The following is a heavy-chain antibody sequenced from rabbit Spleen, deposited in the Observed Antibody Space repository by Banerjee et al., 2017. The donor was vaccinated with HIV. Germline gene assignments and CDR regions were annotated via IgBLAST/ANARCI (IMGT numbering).Heavy chain of an antibody. V-gene: IGHV1S45*01. CDR3: ARDTVYAGYAGFGHATLHYFDL. D-gene: IGHD4-2*01. J-gene: IGHJ4*01. CDR2: IDAGSSGST. Sequence: QEQLEESAGGLVQPGGSLKLSCTASGFTLSSYYICWVRQAPGKGLEWIACIDAGSSGSTYYANWAKGRFTISKTSSTTVTLQMTSLTAADTATYFCARDTVYAGYAGFGHATLHYFDLWGQGTLVTVS. CDR1: GFTLSSYY.